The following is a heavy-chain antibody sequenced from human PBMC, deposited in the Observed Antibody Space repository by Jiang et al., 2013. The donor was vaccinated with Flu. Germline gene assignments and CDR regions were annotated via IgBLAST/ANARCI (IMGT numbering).Heavy chain of an antibody. Sequence: GPGLVKPSETLSLTCTVSGGSISSYYWSWIRQPPGKGLEWIGYIYYSGSTNYNPSLKSRVTISVDTSKNQFSLKLSSVTAADTAVYYCAGDGYSYGFNWFDPWGQGTLVTVSS. CDR2: IYYSGST. CDR1: GGSISSYY. J-gene: IGHJ5*02. CDR3: AGDGYSYGFNWFDP. V-gene: IGHV4-59*01. D-gene: IGHD5-18*01.